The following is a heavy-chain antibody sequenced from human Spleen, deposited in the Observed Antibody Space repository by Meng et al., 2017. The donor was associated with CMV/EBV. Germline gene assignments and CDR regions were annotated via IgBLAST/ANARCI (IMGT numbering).Heavy chain of an antibody. Sequence: SETLSLTCTVSGGSISSTSYYWGCIRQPPGKGLEWIGSIYYSGITYYNPSLDSRVSMSVDTSKNHFSLKLTSVTAADTAMYYCARGTFYDFWSGEGSYFDLWGQGTLVTVSS. J-gene: IGHJ4*02. CDR1: GGSISSTSYY. CDR2: IYYSGIT. D-gene: IGHD3-3*01. V-gene: IGHV4-39*02. CDR3: ARGTFYDFWSGEGSYFDL.